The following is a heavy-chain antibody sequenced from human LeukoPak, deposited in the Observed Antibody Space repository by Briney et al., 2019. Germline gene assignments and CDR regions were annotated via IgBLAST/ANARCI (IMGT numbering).Heavy chain of an antibody. CDR2: IIGSSGST. CDR3: AKTTAGYSSGRFPGWPVDY. J-gene: IGHJ4*02. V-gene: IGHV3-23*01. D-gene: IGHD6-19*01. Sequence: GGSLRPSCVASGFSFNNYAMNWVRQAPGKGLEWVSLIIGSSGSTFYADSVEGRFTISRDNSKNTVYLQMNSLRAEDTAVYYCAKTTAGYSSGRFPGWPVDYWGQGTLVTVSS. CDR1: GFSFNNYA.